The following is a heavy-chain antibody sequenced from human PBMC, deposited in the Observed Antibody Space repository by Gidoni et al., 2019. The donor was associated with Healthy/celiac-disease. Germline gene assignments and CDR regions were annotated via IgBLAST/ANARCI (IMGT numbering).Heavy chain of an antibody. D-gene: IGHD3-10*01. V-gene: IGHV3-23*01. CDR2: ISGSGGST. CDR3: AKGILWFGEHDAFDI. J-gene: IGHJ3*02. Sequence: EVQLLESGGGLVQPGGSLRLSCAASGFTFSSYAMCWVRQAPGKGLGGVSAISGSGGSTYYADSVKGRFTISRDNSKNTLYLQMNSLRAEDTAVYYCAKGILWFGEHDAFDIWGQGTMVTVSS. CDR1: GFTFSSYA.